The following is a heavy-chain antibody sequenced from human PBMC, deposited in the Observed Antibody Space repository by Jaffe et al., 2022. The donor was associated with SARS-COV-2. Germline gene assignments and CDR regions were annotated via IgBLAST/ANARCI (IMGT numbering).Heavy chain of an antibody. J-gene: IGHJ5*01. V-gene: IGHV3-23*01. D-gene: IGHD6-19*01. Sequence: EVQLLESGGGLVQPGGSLRLSCAASGFTFNNYAMNWVRQAPGKGLEWVSVVTAAGRTSHYADSVKGRFTISRDNSKNTVFLQMNSLRAEDTAVYYCAKAHTSGWYPNNWFDSWGQGTLVTVSP. CDR1: GFTFNNYA. CDR2: VTAAGRTS. CDR3: AKAHTSGWYPNNWFDS.